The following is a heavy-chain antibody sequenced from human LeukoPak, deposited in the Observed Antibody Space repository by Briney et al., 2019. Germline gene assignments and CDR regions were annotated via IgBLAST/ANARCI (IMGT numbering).Heavy chain of an antibody. J-gene: IGHJ4*02. CDR1: GGSISSSSYY. CDR3: ARHVDGYSYGYVFDY. V-gene: IGHV4-39*01. Sequence: TLSLTCTVSGGSISSSSYYWGWIRQPPGKGLEWIGSIYYSGSTYYNPSLKSRVTISVDTSKNQFSLKLSSVTAADTAVYYCARHVDGYSYGYVFDYWGQGTLVTVSS. D-gene: IGHD5-18*01. CDR2: IYYSGST.